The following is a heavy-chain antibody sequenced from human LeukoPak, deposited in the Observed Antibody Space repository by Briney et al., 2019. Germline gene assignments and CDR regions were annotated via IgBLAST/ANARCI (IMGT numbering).Heavy chain of an antibody. V-gene: IGHV1-18*01. CDR2: ISAYNGNT. D-gene: IGHD3-3*01. Sequence: ASVKVSCKASGYTFTSYAMNWVRQAPGQGLEWMGWISAYNGNTNYAQKLQGRVTMTTDTSTSTAYMELRSLRSDDTAVYYCARDRLTISGEDFDYWGQGTLVTVSS. CDR1: GYTFTSYA. CDR3: ARDRLTISGEDFDY. J-gene: IGHJ4*02.